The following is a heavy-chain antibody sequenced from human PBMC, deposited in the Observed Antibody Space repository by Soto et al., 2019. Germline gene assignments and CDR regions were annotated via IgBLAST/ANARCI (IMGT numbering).Heavy chain of an antibody. CDR2: MNPNSGNT. V-gene: IGHV1-8*01. CDR1: GYTFTSYD. D-gene: IGHD2-2*01. Sequence: ASVKVSCKASGYTFTSYDINWVRQATGQGLEWMGWMNPNSGNTGYAQKFQGRVTMTRNTSTSTAYMELSSLRSEDTAVYYCARRVVVPAADAFDIWGQGTMVTVSS. J-gene: IGHJ3*02. CDR3: ARRVVVPAADAFDI.